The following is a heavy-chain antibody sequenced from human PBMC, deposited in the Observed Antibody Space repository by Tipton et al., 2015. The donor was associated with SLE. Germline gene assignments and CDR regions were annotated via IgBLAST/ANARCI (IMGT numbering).Heavy chain of an antibody. CDR2: IYHSGST. CDR3: ARGPQRGYSYGPDY. Sequence: TLSLTCGVSGYSISSGYYWGWIRQPPGKGLEWIGSIYHSGSTYYNSSLKSRVTISVDTSKNQFSLKLSSVTAADTAVYYCARGPQRGYSYGPDYWGQGTLVTVSS. V-gene: IGHV4-38-2*01. D-gene: IGHD5-18*01. J-gene: IGHJ4*02. CDR1: GYSISSGYY.